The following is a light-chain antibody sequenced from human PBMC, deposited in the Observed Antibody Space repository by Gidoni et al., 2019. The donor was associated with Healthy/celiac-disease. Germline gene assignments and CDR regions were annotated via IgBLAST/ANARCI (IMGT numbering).Light chain of an antibody. CDR3: MQAIQTPRT. J-gene: IGKJ2*01. Sequence: IVMTQSPLSLPVTPREPASISCRSSQSLLHSNGYNYLDWYLQKPGQSPQLLIYLGSNRASGVPDRFSGSGSGTDFTLKISRVEAEDVGVYYCMQAIQTPRTFGQGTKLEIK. CDR1: QSLLHSNGYNY. V-gene: IGKV2-28*01. CDR2: LGS.